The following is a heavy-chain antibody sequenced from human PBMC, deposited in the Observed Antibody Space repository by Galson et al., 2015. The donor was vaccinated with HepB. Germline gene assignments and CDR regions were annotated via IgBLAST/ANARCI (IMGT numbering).Heavy chain of an antibody. CDR2: ISYVGTNK. D-gene: IGHD6-19*01. Sequence: SLRLSCAASGFTFSNYGTHWVRQAPGKGLEWVAVISYVGTNKYYADSVQGRFTISRDNSKNTLYLQMNSLRAEDTALYYCAKDPYLYSALAGTMAGFDYWGQGTLVTVSS. J-gene: IGHJ4*02. V-gene: IGHV3-30*18. CDR1: GFTFSNYG. CDR3: AKDPYLYSALAGTMAGFDY.